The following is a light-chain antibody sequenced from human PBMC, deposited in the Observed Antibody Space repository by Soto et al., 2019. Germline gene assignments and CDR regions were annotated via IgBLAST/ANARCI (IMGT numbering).Light chain of an antibody. V-gene: IGLV2-14*01. CDR3: SSYTSSSTVV. Sequence: QLVLTQPASVSGSPGQSITISCTGTSSDAGGYNYVSWYQQHPGKAPKLMIHDVSNRPSGVSNRFSGSKSGNTASLTISGLQAEDEADYYCSSYTSSSTVVFGGGTQLTVL. CDR1: SSDAGGYNY. J-gene: IGLJ2*01. CDR2: DVS.